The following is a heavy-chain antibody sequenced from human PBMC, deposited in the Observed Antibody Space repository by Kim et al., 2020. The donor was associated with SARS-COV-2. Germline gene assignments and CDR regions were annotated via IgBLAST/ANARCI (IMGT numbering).Heavy chain of an antibody. CDR2: INPNSGGT. V-gene: IGHV1-2*02. CDR1: GYTFTGYY. J-gene: IGHJ5*01. CDR3: ARGVVGFVFVFNWFDP. Sequence: ASVKVSCKASGYTFTGYYMNWVRQAPGQGLEWMGWINPNSGGTNYAQKFQGRVTMTRDTSISTAYMELSRLRSDDTAVYYCARGVVGFVFVFNWFDPWGQGTLVTVSS. D-gene: IGHD2-2*01.